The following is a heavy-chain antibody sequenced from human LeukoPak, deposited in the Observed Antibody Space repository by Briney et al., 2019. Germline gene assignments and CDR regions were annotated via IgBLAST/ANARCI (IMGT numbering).Heavy chain of an antibody. CDR3: ARGTAGYHSSYFDY. Sequence: GGSLRLSCAASGFTFSSPWMHWVRHAPGKGLVWVSRINSDGSATAYADPVKGRFTISRDNAENTLYLQMNSLRAEDTAVYYCARGTAGYHSSYFDYWGQGTLVTVSS. D-gene: IGHD3-16*02. J-gene: IGHJ4*02. CDR1: GFTFSSPW. CDR2: INSDGSAT. V-gene: IGHV3-74*01.